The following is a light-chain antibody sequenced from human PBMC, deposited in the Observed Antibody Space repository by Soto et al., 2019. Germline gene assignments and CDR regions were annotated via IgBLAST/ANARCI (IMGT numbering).Light chain of an antibody. Sequence: VLTQSPGSLSLSPGERATVSCRASQTVTNNYLAWYQQRPGQAPKLLIYDAVKRATGISERFSGSESGRDYTLTISRLEPEDSAVYYCQQYGDSVTFGGGTKVEIK. CDR3: QQYGDSVT. V-gene: IGKV3-20*01. CDR2: DAV. J-gene: IGKJ4*02. CDR1: QTVTNNY.